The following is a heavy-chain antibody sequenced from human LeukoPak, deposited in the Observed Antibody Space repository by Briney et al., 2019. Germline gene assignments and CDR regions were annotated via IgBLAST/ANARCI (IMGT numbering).Heavy chain of an antibody. CDR3: ARPVWFGDDNWFDP. V-gene: IGHV4-34*01. CDR2: INHSGST. Sequence: KASETLSLTCAVYGGSFSGYYWSWIRQPPGKGLEWIGEINHSGSTNYNPSLKSRVTISADTSKNQFSLKLSTVTAADTAVYYCARPVWFGDDNWFDPWGQGTLVTVSS. J-gene: IGHJ5*02. D-gene: IGHD3-10*01. CDR1: GGSFSGYY.